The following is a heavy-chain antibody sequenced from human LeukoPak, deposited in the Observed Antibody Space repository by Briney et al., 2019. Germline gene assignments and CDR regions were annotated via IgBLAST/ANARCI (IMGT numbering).Heavy chain of an antibody. D-gene: IGHD6-19*01. CDR1: GGSISSGGYY. V-gene: IGHV4-31*03. CDR3: AREKIAVAGQIDY. CDR2: IYYSGST. J-gene: IGHJ4*02. Sequence: PSETLSLTCTVSGGSISSGGYYWSWIRHHPGKGLEWIGYIYYSGSTYYNPSLKSRVTISVDTSKNQFSLKLSSVTAADTAVYYCAREKIAVAGQIDYWGQGTLVTVSS.